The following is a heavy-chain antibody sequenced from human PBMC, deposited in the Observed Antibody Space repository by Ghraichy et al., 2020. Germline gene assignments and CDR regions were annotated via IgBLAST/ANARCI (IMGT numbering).Heavy chain of an antibody. CDR1: GFTFSSHA. J-gene: IGHJ4*02. D-gene: IGHD1-26*01. CDR3: TSRGISVRDQWGSLDY. CDR2: IGGSGSQT. V-gene: IGHV3-23*01. Sequence: GGSPRLSCAASGFTFSSHAMTWVRQPPGKGLEWVAAIGGSGSQTFYADSVRGRFTISRDNSKDTLYVHMNNLRAEDTAVYYCTSRGISVRDQWGSLDYWGQGTLVTVSS.